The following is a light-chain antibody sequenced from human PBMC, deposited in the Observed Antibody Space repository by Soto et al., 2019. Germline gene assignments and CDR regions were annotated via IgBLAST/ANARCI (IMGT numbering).Light chain of an antibody. CDR3: QQYNNWPIT. Sequence: EVVLTQSPAILSLSLGERATLSCRASQSVSRNLAWYQQKPGQAPRLLIYDASTRATGTPARFSGSGSGTKFTLSISSLQSEDFAVYYCQQYNNWPITFGQGTRLEIK. J-gene: IGKJ5*01. CDR1: QSVSRN. CDR2: DAS. V-gene: IGKV3D-15*01.